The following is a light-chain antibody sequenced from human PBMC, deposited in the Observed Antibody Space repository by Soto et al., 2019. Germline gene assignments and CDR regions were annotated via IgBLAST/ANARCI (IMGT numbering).Light chain of an antibody. J-gene: IGKJ1*01. CDR1: QSISNW. V-gene: IGKV1-5*01. CDR3: QHYNSYSEA. CDR2: HAS. Sequence: DIQMTQSPSSLSSSVGDRFAITCLASQSISNWLAWYQQKPGTAPKLLIYHASTLESGVPSRFSGSGSGTEFTLTISSLQPDDFATYYCQHYNSYSEAFGQGTKVDIK.